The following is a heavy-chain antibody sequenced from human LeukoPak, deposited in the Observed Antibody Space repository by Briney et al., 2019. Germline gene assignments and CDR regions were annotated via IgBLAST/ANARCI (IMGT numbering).Heavy chain of an antibody. CDR1: GGSISSSSYY. Sequence: SETLSLTCTVSGGSISSSSYYWGWIRQPPGKGLEWIGSIYYSGSTYYNPSLKSRVTISVDTSKNQFSLKLSSVTAADTAVYYCARVPLYDSWSGIFDYWGQGTLVTVSS. D-gene: IGHD3-3*01. J-gene: IGHJ4*02. CDR2: IYYSGST. V-gene: IGHV4-39*07. CDR3: ARVPLYDSWSGIFDY.